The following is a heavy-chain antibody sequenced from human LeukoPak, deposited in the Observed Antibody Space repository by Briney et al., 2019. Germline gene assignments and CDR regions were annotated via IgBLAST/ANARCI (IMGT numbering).Heavy chain of an antibody. CDR2: ISYDGSNK. D-gene: IGHD6-13*01. CDR3: ASPIADSGLDY. V-gene: IGHV3-30*03. Sequence: GGSLRLSCAASGFTFSSYGMHWVRQAPGKGLEWVAVISYDGSNKYYADSVKGRFTISRDNSKNTLYLQMNSLRAEDTAVYYCASPIADSGLDYWGQGTLVTVSS. CDR1: GFTFSSYG. J-gene: IGHJ4*02.